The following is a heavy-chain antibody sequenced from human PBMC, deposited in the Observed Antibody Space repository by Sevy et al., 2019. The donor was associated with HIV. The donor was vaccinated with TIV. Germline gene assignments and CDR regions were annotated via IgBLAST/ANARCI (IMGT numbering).Heavy chain of an antibody. V-gene: IGHV3-30-3*01. CDR2: ISSAGSSK. J-gene: IGHJ4*02. Sequence: GGSLRLSCAASGLTFSSHAMHWVRQAPGKGLEWVAVISSAGSSKYYADSVKGRFTISRDNPKNTLYLQMNSLRAEDTAVYYCTRDAGYSIAWSPSDYWGQGTLVTVSS. D-gene: IGHD6-19*01. CDR3: TRDAGYSIAWSPSDY. CDR1: GLTFSSHA.